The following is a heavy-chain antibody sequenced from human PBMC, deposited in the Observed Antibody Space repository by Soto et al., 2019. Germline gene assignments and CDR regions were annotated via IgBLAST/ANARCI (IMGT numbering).Heavy chain of an antibody. J-gene: IGHJ3*02. Sequence: GGSLRLSCSASGFTFSSYAVHWVRQAPGKGLEYVSAINFNGDTYHAESVKGRFTISRDNSRNTLYLQMGSLGAGDTPVYYCVKTIEMAPRSDAFDIWGQGTMVTVSS. D-gene: IGHD3-9*01. CDR2: INFNGDT. CDR1: GFTFSSYA. CDR3: VKTIEMAPRSDAFDI. V-gene: IGHV3-64D*08.